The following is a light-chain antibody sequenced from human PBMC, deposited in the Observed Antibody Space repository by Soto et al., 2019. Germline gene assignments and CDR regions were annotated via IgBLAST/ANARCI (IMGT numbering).Light chain of an antibody. V-gene: IGKV3D-15*02. J-gene: IGKJ1*01. CDR2: GAY. CDR1: ENVNSN. CDR3: QEYGSSPRR. Sequence: GMKLSAAAVSVKKGERATISCRASENVNSNVAWWYQQKPGQTPRLLIFGAYTRASGIPGRFSGSGSGTEFTLTISSLQPEDFAVYYCQEYGSSPRRFCQGTKVDNK.